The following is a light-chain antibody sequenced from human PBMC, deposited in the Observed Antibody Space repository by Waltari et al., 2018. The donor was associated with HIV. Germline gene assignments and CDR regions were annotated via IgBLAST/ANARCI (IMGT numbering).Light chain of an antibody. CDR2: GKN. CDR3: ASWDDSLNGPV. V-gene: IGLV1-44*01. Sequence: QSVLTQPPSASGTPEQRVTISCSGSTSNIGRNTVTWFQQFPGTAPKLLIFGKNQRPSGVPARFSGSKSGTSASLAISGLQSEDEADYYCASWDDSLNGPVFGGGTKLTVV. J-gene: IGLJ2*01. CDR1: TSNIGRNT.